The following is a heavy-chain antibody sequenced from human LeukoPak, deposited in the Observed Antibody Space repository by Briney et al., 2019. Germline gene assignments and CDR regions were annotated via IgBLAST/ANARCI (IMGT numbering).Heavy chain of an antibody. Sequence: SETLSLTCAVSTYSVTSDYYWAWIRQSPETGLEWIGTIYHTGSSYYSPSLESRVTMSVHTFDNEFSLKLTSVTAADTAVYYCARHWGRREAFDIWGQGTVVTVSS. J-gene: IGHJ3*02. CDR1: TYSVTSDYY. V-gene: IGHV4-38-2*01. CDR3: ARHWGRREAFDI. D-gene: IGHD3-16*01. CDR2: IYHTGSS.